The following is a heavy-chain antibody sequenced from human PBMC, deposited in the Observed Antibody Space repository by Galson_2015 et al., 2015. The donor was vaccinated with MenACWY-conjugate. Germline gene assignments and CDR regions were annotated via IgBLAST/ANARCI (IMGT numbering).Heavy chain of an antibody. CDR2: IDPSDSYT. D-gene: IGHD7-27*01. CDR3: ARHWGAFGEYVD. J-gene: IGHJ4*02. V-gene: IGHV5-10-1*01. CDR1: GYSFSSYW. Sequence: QSGAEVKKPEESLRIPCKGSGYSFSSYWISWVRQMPGKGLEWMGRIDPSDSYTNYSPSFQGHVIISADKSINTAYLQWSSLKASDTAMYYCARHWGAFGEYVDWGQGALVTVSS.